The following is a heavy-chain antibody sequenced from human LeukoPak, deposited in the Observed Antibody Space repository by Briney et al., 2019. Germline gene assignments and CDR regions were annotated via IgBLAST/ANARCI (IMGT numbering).Heavy chain of an antibody. CDR2: IYYSGPT. CDR3: AIHNAYSYWYSDL. V-gene: IGHV4-39*01. CDR1: GASISTSSYY. J-gene: IGHJ2*01. D-gene: IGHD1-26*01. Sequence: SETLSLTCTVPGASISTSSYYWGWIRQPPGKGLEWIGSIYYSGPTLYNPSLNSRLTISVDTSKNQFSLKLTSVTAADTSVYYCAIHNAYSYWYSDLWGRGTLVTVSS.